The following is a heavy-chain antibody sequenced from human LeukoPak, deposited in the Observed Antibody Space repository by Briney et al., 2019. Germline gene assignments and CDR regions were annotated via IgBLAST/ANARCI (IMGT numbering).Heavy chain of an antibody. D-gene: IGHD3-3*01. V-gene: IGHV4-39*01. CDR2: INHSGST. J-gene: IGHJ6*03. CDR3: ARHGHYDFWRELYYYYYYMDV. CDR1: GGSISSSSYY. Sequence: SETLSLTCTVSGGSISSSSYYWGWIRQPPGKGLEWIGEINHSGSTNYNPSPKSRVTISVDSSKNQFSLKLSSVTAADTAVYYCARHGHYDFWRELYYYYYYMDVWGKGTTVTVSS.